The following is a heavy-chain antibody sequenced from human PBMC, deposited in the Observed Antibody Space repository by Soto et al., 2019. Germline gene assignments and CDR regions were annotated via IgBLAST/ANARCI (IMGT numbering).Heavy chain of an antibody. J-gene: IGHJ4*02. CDR1: RLTFSSYG. D-gene: IGHD3-10*01. V-gene: IGHV3-23*01. CDR2: IRGGGGGT. Sequence: PGGSLRLSCGASRLTFSSYGMHWVRQAPGKGLEWVAPIRGGGGGTYYADSVKGRLTISRDNSKSTLYLQMNSLRAEDTAVYYCAKDREELLWFGELESGTYDYWGQGTLVTVSS. CDR3: AKDREELLWFGELESGTYDY.